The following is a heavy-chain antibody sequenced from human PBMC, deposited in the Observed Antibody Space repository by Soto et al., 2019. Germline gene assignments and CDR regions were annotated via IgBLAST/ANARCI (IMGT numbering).Heavy chain of an antibody. J-gene: IGHJ4*02. Sequence: SVKVSCKASGGTFSSYAISWVRQAPGQGLEWMGGIIPIFGTANYAQKFQGRVTITADKSTSTAYMELSSLRSEDTAVYYCARDPGGYYYDSSGYYLSHYWGQGTLVTVS. CDR2: IIPIFGTA. CDR3: ARDPGGYYYDSSGYYLSHY. V-gene: IGHV1-69*06. D-gene: IGHD3-22*01. CDR1: GGTFSSYA.